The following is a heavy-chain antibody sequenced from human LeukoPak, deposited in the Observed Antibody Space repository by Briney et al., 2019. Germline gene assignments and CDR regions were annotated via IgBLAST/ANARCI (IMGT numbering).Heavy chain of an antibody. D-gene: IGHD3-22*01. V-gene: IGHV3-43D*03. Sequence: GGSLRLSCAASGFTFDDYAMHWVRQAPGKGLEWVSLISWDGGSTYYADSVKGRFTISRDNSKNSLYLQMNSLRAEDTALYYCAKDSGRYYDSSGYYYLSYYMDVWGKGTTVTVSS. CDR2: ISWDGGST. J-gene: IGHJ6*03. CDR1: GFTFDDYA. CDR3: AKDSGRYYDSSGYYYLSYYMDV.